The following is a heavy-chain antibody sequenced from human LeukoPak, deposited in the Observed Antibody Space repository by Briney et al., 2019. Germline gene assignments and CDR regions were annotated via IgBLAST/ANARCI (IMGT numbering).Heavy chain of an antibody. CDR2: INPNSGGT. D-gene: IGHD3-22*01. CDR3: ARGRDYYDSSGYYYYGY. V-gene: IGHV1-2*02. J-gene: IGHJ4*02. CDR1: GYTFIGYY. Sequence: ASVKVSCKASGYTFIGYYMHWVRQAPGQGLEWMGWINPNSGGTNYAQKFQGRVTMTRDTSISTAYMELSRLRSDDTAVYYCARGRDYYDSSGYYYYGYWGQGTLVTVSS.